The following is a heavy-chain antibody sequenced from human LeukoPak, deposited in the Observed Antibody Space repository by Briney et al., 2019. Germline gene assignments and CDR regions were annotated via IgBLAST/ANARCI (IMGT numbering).Heavy chain of an antibody. CDR2: IYYSGST. CDR3: ASTMVRGVPYAFDI. Sequence: SETLSLTCTVSGGSTSSSSYYCGWTRQPPGKGLEWIGSIYYSGSTYYNPSLKSRVTISVDTSKNQFSLKLSSVTAADTAVYYCASTMVRGVPYAFDIWGQGTMVTVSS. D-gene: IGHD3-10*01. V-gene: IGHV4-39*01. J-gene: IGHJ3*02. CDR1: GGSTSSSSYY.